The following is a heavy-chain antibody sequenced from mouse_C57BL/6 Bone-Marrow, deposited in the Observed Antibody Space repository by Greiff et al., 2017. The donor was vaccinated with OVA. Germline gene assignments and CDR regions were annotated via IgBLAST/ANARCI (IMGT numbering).Heavy chain of an antibody. CDR1: GYTFTSYW. D-gene: IGHD3-3*01. V-gene: IGHV1-59*01. Sequence: VQLQQPGAELVRPGTSVKLSCKASGYTFTSYWMHWVKQRPGQGLEWIGVIDPSDSYTNYNQKFKGKATLTVDTSSSTAYMQRSSLTSEDSAVYYCAREGSRPYFDYWGQGTTLTVSS. J-gene: IGHJ2*01. CDR2: IDPSDSYT. CDR3: AREGSRPYFDY.